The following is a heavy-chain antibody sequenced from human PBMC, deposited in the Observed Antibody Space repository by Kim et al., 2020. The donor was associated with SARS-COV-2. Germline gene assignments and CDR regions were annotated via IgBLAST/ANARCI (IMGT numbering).Heavy chain of an antibody. CDR2: IKSKTDGGTT. Sequence: GGSLRLSCAASGFTFSNAWMSWVRQAPGKGLEWVGRIKSKTDGGTTDYAAPVKGRFTISRDDSKKTLYIQINSMKTEYTAVYYSTTERPLLVYYFDYWG. D-gene: IGHD6-13*01. CDR3: TTERPLLVYYFDY. CDR1: GFTFSNAW. J-gene: IGHJ4*01. V-gene: IGHV3-15*01.